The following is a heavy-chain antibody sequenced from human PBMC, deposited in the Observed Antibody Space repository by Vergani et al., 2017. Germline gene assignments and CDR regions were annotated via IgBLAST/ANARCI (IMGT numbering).Heavy chain of an antibody. D-gene: IGHD3-22*01. Sequence: QVQLVQSGAEVKKPGASVKVSCKASGYTFTSYGISWVRQAPGQGLEWMGWISAYNGNTNYAQKLQGRVTMTTDTSTSTAYMELRSLRSDDTAVYYCARGSRALKIVVPWHYYYYMDVWGKGTTVTVSS. CDR1: GYTFTSYG. CDR3: ARGSRALKIVVPWHYYYYMDV. V-gene: IGHV1-18*01. CDR2: ISAYNGNT. J-gene: IGHJ6*03.